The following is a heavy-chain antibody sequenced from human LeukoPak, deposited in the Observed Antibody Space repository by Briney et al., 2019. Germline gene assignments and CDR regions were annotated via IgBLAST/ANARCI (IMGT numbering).Heavy chain of an antibody. CDR1: GGSISSYY. Sequence: SETLSLTCTVSGGSISSYYWSWIRQPPGKGLEWIGYIYHRGSANYNPSLKSRVTISVDTSKNQFSLKLSSVTAADTAVYYCARGGRLGELSGIHDYWGQGTLVTVSS. CDR3: ARGGRLGELSGIHDY. D-gene: IGHD3-16*02. V-gene: IGHV4-4*09. CDR2: IYHRGSA. J-gene: IGHJ4*02.